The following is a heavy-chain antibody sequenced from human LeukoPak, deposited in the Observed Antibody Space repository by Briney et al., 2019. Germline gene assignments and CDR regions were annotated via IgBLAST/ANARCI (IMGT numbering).Heavy chain of an antibody. V-gene: IGHV3-66*01. CDR3: ASRGPGAFGRAFDI. Sequence: GGSLRLSCAASGFTVSSNYMSWVRQAPGKGLEWVSVIYSGGSTYYADSVKGRFTISRDSSKNTLYLQMNSLRAEDTAVYYCASRGPGAFGRAFDIWGQGTMVTVSS. CDR2: IYSGGST. J-gene: IGHJ3*02. CDR1: GFTVSSNY. D-gene: IGHD1-26*01.